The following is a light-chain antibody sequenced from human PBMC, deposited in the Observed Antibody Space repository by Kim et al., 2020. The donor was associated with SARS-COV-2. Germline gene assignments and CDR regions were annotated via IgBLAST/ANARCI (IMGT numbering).Light chain of an antibody. Sequence: LSPGERATLSCRASQSVRSSHLAWYQQKPGQAPRLLIYGASGRATGIPDRFSGSGSGTDHTLTISRLEPEDFAVYYCQQFDSSLWTFGQGTKVEI. CDR3: QQFDSSLWT. J-gene: IGKJ1*01. V-gene: IGKV3-20*01. CDR2: GAS. CDR1: QSVRSSH.